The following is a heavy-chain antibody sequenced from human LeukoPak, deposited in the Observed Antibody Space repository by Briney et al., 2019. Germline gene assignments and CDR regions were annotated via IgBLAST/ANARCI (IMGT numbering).Heavy chain of an antibody. CDR3: ARGLHTHDH. V-gene: IGHV3-7*01. D-gene: IGHD2-21*02. J-gene: IGHJ4*02. CDR1: GFTFNLYW. CDR2: IKPDGSEA. Sequence: GGSLRLSCAASGFTFNLYWMTWVRQAPGKGLEWVANIKPDGSEASYVDSVKGRFTLSRDNAKNSLYLHMDSLRDDDSAVYYCARGLHTHDHWGQGALVIVSS.